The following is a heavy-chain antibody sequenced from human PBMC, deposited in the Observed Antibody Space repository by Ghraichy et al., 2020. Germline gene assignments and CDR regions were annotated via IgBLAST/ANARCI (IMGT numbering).Heavy chain of an antibody. CDR2: IGTAGDT. CDR1: GFTFSSYD. Sequence: GGSLRLSCAASGFTFSSYDMHWVRQATGKSLEWVSAIGTAGDTYYPGSVKGRFIISRENAKNSLYLQMNSLRAGDTAVYYCARGGYYDSSGAPFDIWGQGTMVTVSS. J-gene: IGHJ3*02. CDR3: ARGGYYDSSGAPFDI. V-gene: IGHV3-13*01. D-gene: IGHD3-22*01.